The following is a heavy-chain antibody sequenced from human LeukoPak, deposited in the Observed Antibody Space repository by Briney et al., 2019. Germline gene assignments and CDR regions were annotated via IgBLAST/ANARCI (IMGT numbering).Heavy chain of an antibody. CDR2: ISAYNGNT. J-gene: IGHJ4*02. CDR1: GYTFTSYG. D-gene: IGHD3-3*01. V-gene: IGHV1-18*01. CDR3: ARGLGYYGFWSGYYTFFDY. Sequence: VASVKVSCKASGYTFTSYGISWVRQAPGQGLEWMGWISAYNGNTNYAQKLQGRVTMTTDTSTSTAYMELRSLRSDDTAVYYCARGLGYYGFWSGYYTFFDYWGQGTLVPVSS.